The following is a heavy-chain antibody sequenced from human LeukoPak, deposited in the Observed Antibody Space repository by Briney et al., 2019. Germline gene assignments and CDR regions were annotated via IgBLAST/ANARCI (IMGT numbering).Heavy chain of an antibody. CDR2: IYSGGTT. D-gene: IGHD3-22*01. V-gene: IGHV3-53*05. CDR1: GFTVSGNY. Sequence: GGSLRLSCAVSGFTVSGNYMSWVRQAPGKGLEWVSLIYSGGTTYYADSVKGRFTISRDNSKNTLYLQMNSLRSEDTAVYYCATLRLFGYYYDTSGYYYFDYWGQGTLVTVSS. J-gene: IGHJ4*02. CDR3: ATLRLFGYYYDTSGYYYFDY.